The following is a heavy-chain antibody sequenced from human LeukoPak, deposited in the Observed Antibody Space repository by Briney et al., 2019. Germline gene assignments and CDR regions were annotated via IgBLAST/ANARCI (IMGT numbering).Heavy chain of an antibody. CDR3: ARVTTYVWGSYRLSDAFDI. V-gene: IGHV1-8*01. J-gene: IGHJ3*02. CDR2: MNPNSGNT. CDR1: GYTFTSYD. D-gene: IGHD3-16*02. Sequence: ASVKVSCKASGYTFTSYDINWVRQATGQGLEWMGWMNPNSGNTGYAQKFQGRVTMTRNTSISTAYMELSSLRSEDTAVYYCARVTTYVWGSYRLSDAFDIWGQGTMVTVSS.